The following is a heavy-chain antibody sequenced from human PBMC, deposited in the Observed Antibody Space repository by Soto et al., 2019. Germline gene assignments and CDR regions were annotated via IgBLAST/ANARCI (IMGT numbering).Heavy chain of an antibody. Sequence: KPSETMSLTCAVYGESFNGYYLGWIRQPPGKGLEWIGEINHSGSTNYNPSLKSRVTISVDTSKNQFSLKLSSVTAADTAVYYCARGVKVXITIFGVVSHWYFDLWGRGTLVTVSS. CDR1: GESFNGYY. D-gene: IGHD3-3*01. J-gene: IGHJ2*01. CDR3: ARGVKVXITIFGVVSHWYFDL. CDR2: INHSGST. V-gene: IGHV4-34*01.